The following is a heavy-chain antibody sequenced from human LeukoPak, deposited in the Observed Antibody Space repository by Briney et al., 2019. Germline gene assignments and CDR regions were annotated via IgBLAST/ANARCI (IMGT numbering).Heavy chain of an antibody. Sequence: GGSLRLSCAASGFTFSSYWMSWVRRAPGKGLEWVANIKQDGSEKYYVDSVKGRFTISRDNAKNSLYLQMNSLRAEDTAVYYCARAGQRATSVYGYWGQGTLVTVSS. J-gene: IGHJ4*02. CDR3: ARAGQRATSVYGY. CDR1: GFTFSSYW. CDR2: IKQDGSEK. D-gene: IGHD1-26*01. V-gene: IGHV3-7*01.